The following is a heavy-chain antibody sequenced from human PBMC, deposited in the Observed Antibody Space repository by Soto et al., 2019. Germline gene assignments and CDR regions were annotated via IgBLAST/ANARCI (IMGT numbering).Heavy chain of an antibody. CDR1: GFTLRSYV. CDR3: VASDPFDY. CDR2: ISGSDDKT. V-gene: IGHV3-23*01. J-gene: IGHJ4*02. Sequence: PGGSPRLSCAVSGFTLRSYVMSWVRQAPGKGPEWVSGISGSDDKTYYADSVKGRFTISRDNFKNTLYLQMNSLRVEDTAVYFCVASDPFDYWGQGTQVTVSS.